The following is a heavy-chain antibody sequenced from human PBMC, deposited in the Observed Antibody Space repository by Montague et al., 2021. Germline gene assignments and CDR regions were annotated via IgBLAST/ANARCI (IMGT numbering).Heavy chain of an antibody. J-gene: IGHJ4*02. V-gene: IGHV3-7*03. CDR1: GLIFSHSW. CDR2: VNPDGSQV. CDR3: ARNPAYGALDY. D-gene: IGHD4/OR15-4a*01. Sequence: SLRLSCAASGLIFSHSWMAWARLPPGKGLEWVACVNPDGSQVGYVESVKGRFTIFKDNAKNSLFLQMNSLRGDDTALYYCARNPAYGALDYWGQGTRVTVSS.